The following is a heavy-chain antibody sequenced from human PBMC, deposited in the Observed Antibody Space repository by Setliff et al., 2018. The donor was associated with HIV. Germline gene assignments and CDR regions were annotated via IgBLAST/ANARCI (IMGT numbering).Heavy chain of an antibody. CDR3: ARGSRGARASKIDSSGYYLVY. CDR1: GGSISSGSYY. J-gene: IGHJ4*02. D-gene: IGHD3-22*01. Sequence: SETLSLTCTVSGGSISSGSYYWSWVRQPAGKGLEWIGRMYTSGSTNYNPSLKSRVTISVDTSKNQFSLKLSSVTAADTAVYYCARGSRGARASKIDSSGYYLVYWGQGTLVTVSS. V-gene: IGHV4-61*02. CDR2: MYTSGST.